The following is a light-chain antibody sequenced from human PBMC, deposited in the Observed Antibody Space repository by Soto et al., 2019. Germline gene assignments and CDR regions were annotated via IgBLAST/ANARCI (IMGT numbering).Light chain of an antibody. Sequence: QSALTQPRSVSGSPGQSVTISCTGTSSDVGGYNYVSWYQQHPGKAPKLMMYDVSKRPSGVSDRFSGSKSVNTAFLTISGLQAEDVNDYYSCSYEASYIHVFGPGTKVT. V-gene: IGLV2-11*01. CDR1: SSDVGGYNY. CDR2: DVS. J-gene: IGLJ1*01. CDR3: CSYEASYIHV.